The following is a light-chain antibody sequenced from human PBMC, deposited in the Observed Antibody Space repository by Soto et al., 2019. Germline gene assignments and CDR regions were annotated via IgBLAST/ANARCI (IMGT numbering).Light chain of an antibody. J-gene: IGKJ3*01. Sequence: EIVLTQSPGTLSLSPGERATLSCRASQSVSNTYLAWYQQKPGQAPRLLIYDASSRATDIPDRFSGSGSGTEFTLTISRLEPEDFAVYYCQQYGRSPGLFTFGPGTKVDIK. CDR1: QSVSNTY. CDR3: QQYGRSPGLFT. V-gene: IGKV3-20*01. CDR2: DAS.